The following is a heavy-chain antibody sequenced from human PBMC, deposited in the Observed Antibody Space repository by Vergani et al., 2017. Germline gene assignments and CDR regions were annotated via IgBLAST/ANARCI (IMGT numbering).Heavy chain of an antibody. CDR2: ISAYNGNT. D-gene: IGHD5-18*01. CDR1: GGTFSSYA. V-gene: IGHV1-18*01. J-gene: IGHJ4*02. CDR3: ARVNIQLWFREKNFDY. Sequence: QVQLVQSGAEVKKPGSSVKVSCKASGGTFSSYAISWVRQAPGQGLEWMGWISAYNGNTNYAQKLQGRVTMTTDTSTSTAYMELRSLRSDDTAVYYCARVNIQLWFREKNFDYWGQGTLVTVSS.